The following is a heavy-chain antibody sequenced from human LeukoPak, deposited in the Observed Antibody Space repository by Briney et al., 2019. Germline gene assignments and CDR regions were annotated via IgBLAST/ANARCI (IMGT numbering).Heavy chain of an antibody. V-gene: IGHV1-69*05. D-gene: IGHD4-17*01. Sequence: GASVEVSCKASGGTFSSYAISWVRQAPGQGLEWMGGIIPIFGTANYAQKFQGRVTITTDESTSTAYMELSSLRSEDTAVYYCARDGDYGESDFDYWGQGTLVTVSS. CDR3: ARDGDYGESDFDY. CDR1: GGTFSSYA. J-gene: IGHJ4*02. CDR2: IIPIFGTA.